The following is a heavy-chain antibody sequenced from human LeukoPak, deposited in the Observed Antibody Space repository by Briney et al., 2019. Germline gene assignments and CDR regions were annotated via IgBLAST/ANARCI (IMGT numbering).Heavy chain of an antibody. CDR1: GXSVSSNY. CDR2: ISSSGTTI. D-gene: IGHD1-7*01. J-gene: IGHJ4*02. Sequence: PGGSLRLSCAASGXSVSSNYMSWVRQAPGKGLEWVSYISSSGTTIYYAHSVKGRFTISRDNAKKSLYLQMNSLRAEDTAVYYCARGGITGTLDHWGQGTLVTVSS. CDR3: ARGGITGTLDH. V-gene: IGHV3-11*04.